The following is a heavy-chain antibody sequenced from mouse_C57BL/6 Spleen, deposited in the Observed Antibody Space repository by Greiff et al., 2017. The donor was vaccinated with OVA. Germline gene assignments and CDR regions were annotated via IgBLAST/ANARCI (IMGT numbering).Heavy chain of an antibody. CDR1: GYTFTDYE. V-gene: IGHV1-15*01. D-gene: IGHD1-1*01. Sequence: QVQLKQSGAELVRPGASVTLSCKASGYTFTDYEMHWVKQTPVHGLEWIGAIDPETGGTAYNQKFKGKAILTADKSSSTAYMELRSLTSEDSAVYYCTRGGYYGSSYGMDYWGQGTSVTVSS. CDR2: IDPETGGT. J-gene: IGHJ4*01. CDR3: TRGGYYGSSYGMDY.